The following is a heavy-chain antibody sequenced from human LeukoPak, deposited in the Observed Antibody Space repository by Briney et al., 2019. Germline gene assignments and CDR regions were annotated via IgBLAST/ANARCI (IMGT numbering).Heavy chain of an antibody. D-gene: IGHD4-11*01. CDR1: GYPFTSFG. CDR3: ARDRVYDYSNPRGFDY. V-gene: IGHV1-18*03. CDR2: ISGYNGKT. Sequence: ASVRVSCKASGYPFTSFGISWVRQAPGQGLEWMGWISGYNGKTNYAQNLQGRVTKTTDTSTSTAYVELGSLRSDDMAVYYCARDRVYDYSNPRGFDYWGQGTLVTVSS. J-gene: IGHJ4*02.